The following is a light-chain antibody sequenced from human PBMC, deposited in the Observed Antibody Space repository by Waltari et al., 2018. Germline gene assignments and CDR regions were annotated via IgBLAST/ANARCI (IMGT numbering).Light chain of an antibody. J-gene: IGLJ2*01. V-gene: IGLV1-40*01. CDR2: GNN. CDR3: QSYDSSLSGVV. CDR1: SSNIGAGSD. Sequence: QSVLTQPPSVSGAPGQRVTLSCTGSSSNIGAGSDVHWYQQLPGTAPKLLIYGNNNRPSGVPDRFSGSKSGTSASLAITGLQAEDEADYYCQSYDSSLSGVVFGGGTKLTVL.